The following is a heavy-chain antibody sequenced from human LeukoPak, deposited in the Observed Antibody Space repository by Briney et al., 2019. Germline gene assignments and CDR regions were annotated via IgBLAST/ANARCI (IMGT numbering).Heavy chain of an antibody. D-gene: IGHD1-26*01. V-gene: IGHV6-1*01. J-gene: IGHJ4*02. CDR1: GDSVSSNSGG. Sequence: SQSLSLTCAISGDSVSSNSGGWNWIRQSPSRGLEWLGRTYYRSEWHIDYADSVKSRITINPDTSKNQFSLQLKSVTPEDTAVYYCARTTSGSYYSYFDYWGQGTLVTVSS. CDR2: TYYRSEWHI. CDR3: ARTTSGSYYSYFDY.